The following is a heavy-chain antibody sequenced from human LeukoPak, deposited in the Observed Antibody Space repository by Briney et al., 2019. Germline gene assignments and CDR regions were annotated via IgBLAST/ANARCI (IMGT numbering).Heavy chain of an antibody. CDR3: ARANSGLATISTSFDY. Sequence: PETLSLTCAVYGGSFSGYYWSWIRQPPGKGLEWIGEINHSGSTNYNPSLKSRVTISVDTSKNQFSLKLSSVTAADTAVYYCARANSGLATISTSFDYWGQGTLVTVSS. D-gene: IGHD5-24*01. J-gene: IGHJ4*02. CDR2: INHSGST. V-gene: IGHV4-34*01. CDR1: GGSFSGYY.